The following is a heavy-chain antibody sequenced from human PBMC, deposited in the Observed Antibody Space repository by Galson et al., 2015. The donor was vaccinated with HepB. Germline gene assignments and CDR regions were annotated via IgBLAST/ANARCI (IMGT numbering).Heavy chain of an antibody. CDR2: TYYRSKWYN. CDR1: GDSVSSNSVA. Sequence: CAISGDSVSSNSVAWNWIGQSPSRGLEWLGRTYYRSKWYNDYAVSVKSRLTVNPDTSNNQFSLQLNSVTPEDTAVYYCARDGSLVGATEFFDYWGQGTLVTVSS. CDR3: ARDGSLVGATEFFDY. J-gene: IGHJ4*02. V-gene: IGHV6-1*01. D-gene: IGHD1-26*01.